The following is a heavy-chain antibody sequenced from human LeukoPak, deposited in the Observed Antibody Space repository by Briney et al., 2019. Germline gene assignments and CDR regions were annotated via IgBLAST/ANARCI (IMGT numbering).Heavy chain of an antibody. V-gene: IGHV3-23*01. Sequence: PGGSLRLSCAASGFTFSSYGMSWVRRGPGKGLEWVSGISGSGGTTYYADSVKGRFTISRDNSKNTLYLQMNSLREEDTAVYYCARAAAETGAFRDNWFDPWGQGTLVTVSS. D-gene: IGHD6-19*01. CDR1: GFTFSSYG. J-gene: IGHJ5*02. CDR3: ARAAAETGAFRDNWFDP. CDR2: ISGSGGTT.